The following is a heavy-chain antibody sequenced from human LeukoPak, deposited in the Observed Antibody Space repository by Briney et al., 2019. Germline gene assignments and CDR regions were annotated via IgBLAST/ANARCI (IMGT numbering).Heavy chain of an antibody. CDR3: SRDGSGSGDV. Sequence: GSLGLSCAASGFNFNIYGMNWVRQAPGKGLEWVSSISSESTNIYYTDSVKGRFTIARDNAKNSLYLQMNSLIPEDTAVYYCSRDGSGSGDVWGQGTLVTVSS. V-gene: IGHV3-21*01. CDR1: GFNFNIYG. J-gene: IGHJ4*02. D-gene: IGHD2-21*02. CDR2: ISSESTNI.